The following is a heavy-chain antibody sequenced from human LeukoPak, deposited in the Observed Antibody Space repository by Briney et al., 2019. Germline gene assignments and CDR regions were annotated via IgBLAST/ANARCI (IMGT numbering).Heavy chain of an antibody. CDR3: ARGTGTSAYFDY. J-gene: IGHJ4*02. CDR1: GFTFSDYY. V-gene: IGHV3-11*06. CDR2: ISGSSGYT. D-gene: IGHD1-1*01. Sequence: PAGSLRLSCAASGFTFSDYYMSWVRQAPGTGQEWVSYISGSSGYTKYADSVKGRCTISRDNAKNSLYLQVNSLRAEDTAVYYCARGTGTSAYFDYWGQGTPVTVSS.